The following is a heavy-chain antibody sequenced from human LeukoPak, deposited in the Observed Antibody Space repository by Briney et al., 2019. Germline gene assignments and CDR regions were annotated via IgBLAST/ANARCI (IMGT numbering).Heavy chain of an antibody. CDR1: GGSISSSSYY. V-gene: IGHV4-39*01. D-gene: IGHD3-10*01. CDR2: IYCSGST. J-gene: IGHJ5*02. CDR3: AITPVMVRGVIAWFAP. Sequence: PSETLFLTCTVSGGSISSSSYYWGWIREPPGKGLEWIGRIYCSGSTYCNPSLKSRVTISVDTSKTQFSLKLSSVTAADTAVYYCAITPVMVRGVIAWFAPWGQGTLVTVSS.